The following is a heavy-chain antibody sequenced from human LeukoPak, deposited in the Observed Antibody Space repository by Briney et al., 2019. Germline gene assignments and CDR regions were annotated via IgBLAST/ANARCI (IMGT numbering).Heavy chain of an antibody. CDR1: GGSFSGYY. V-gene: IGHV4-34*01. J-gene: IGHJ4*02. CDR2: IDHSGST. CDR3: ARRRYFDWLSPFDY. D-gene: IGHD3-9*01. Sequence: SETLSLTCAVYGGSFSGYYWSWIRQPPGKGLEWIGEIDHSGSTNYNPSLKSRVTISVDTSKNQFSLKLSSVTAADTAVYYCARRRYFDWLSPFDYWGQGTLVTVSS.